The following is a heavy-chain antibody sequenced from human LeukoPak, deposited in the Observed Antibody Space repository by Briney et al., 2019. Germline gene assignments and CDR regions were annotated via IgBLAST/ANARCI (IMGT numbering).Heavy chain of an antibody. CDR1: GFPFSIYG. Sequence: GRSLRLSCVASGFPFSIYGMHWVRQAPGKGLEWVAVIWYDGSDQYYADSVKGRFTVSRDDAANSLYLQMTSLRVEDTAVYYCARGRLGGHFNWMPSPPDYWGQGTLVTVSS. J-gene: IGHJ4*02. CDR2: IWYDGSDQ. CDR3: ARGRLGGHFNWMPSPPDY. V-gene: IGHV3-33*08. D-gene: IGHD3-9*01.